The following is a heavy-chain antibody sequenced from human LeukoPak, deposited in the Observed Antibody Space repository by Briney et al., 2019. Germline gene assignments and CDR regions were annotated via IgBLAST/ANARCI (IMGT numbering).Heavy chain of an antibody. CDR3: ARHVWTAVTPNWFDP. J-gene: IGHJ5*02. Sequence: SETLSLTCAVSGYSISSGYYWGWIRQPPGKGLEWIGSIYHSGSTYYNPSLKSRVTISVDTSKNQFSLKLSSVTAADTAVYYCARHVWTAVTPNWFDPWGQGTLVTVSS. D-gene: IGHD4-23*01. V-gene: IGHV4-38-2*01. CDR1: GYSISSGYY. CDR2: IYHSGST.